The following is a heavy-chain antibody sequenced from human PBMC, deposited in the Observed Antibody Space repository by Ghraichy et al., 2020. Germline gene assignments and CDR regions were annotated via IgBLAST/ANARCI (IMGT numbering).Heavy chain of an antibody. D-gene: IGHD3-16*01. Sequence: GGSLRLSCAASGFTFTHYGIHWVRQPPGKGLECMAAIISDGSDTIYANSVKGRFTISRDNSKNTMYLQMDSLKVADTAVYYCAKVYLVGVTYGWDRKFCLEYWFDSLGQGTLVTVAS. V-gene: IGHV3-30*18. CDR3: AKVYLVGVTYGWDRKFCLEYWFDS. CDR1: GFTFTHYG. CDR2: IISDGSDT. J-gene: IGHJ5*01.